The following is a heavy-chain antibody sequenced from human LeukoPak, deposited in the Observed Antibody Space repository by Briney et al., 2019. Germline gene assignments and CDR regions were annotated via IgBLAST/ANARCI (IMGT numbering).Heavy chain of an antibody. Sequence: PGGSLRLSCAASGFTFSEYYMTWIRQAPGQGLEWVSYISPSDTTIYYADSVKGRFTTSRDNAKNSLYLQMSSLRAEDTAVYYCARRRDYFDYWGQGALVTVSS. CDR2: ISPSDTTI. V-gene: IGHV3-11*01. CDR3: ARRRDYFDY. J-gene: IGHJ4*02. CDR1: GFTFSEYY.